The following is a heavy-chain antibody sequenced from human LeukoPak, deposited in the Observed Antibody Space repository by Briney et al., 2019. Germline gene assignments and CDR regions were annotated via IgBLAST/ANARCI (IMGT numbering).Heavy chain of an antibody. CDR1: GGTFSSYA. V-gene: IGHV1-69*05. Sequence: ASVKVSCKASGGTFSSYAISWVRQAPGQGLEWMGGIIPIFGTANYAQKFQGRVTITTDESTSTAYMELSSLRSEDTAVYYCARDLGIAVAGTRSYYFDYWGQGTLVTVSS. D-gene: IGHD6-19*01. CDR2: IIPIFGTA. J-gene: IGHJ4*02. CDR3: ARDLGIAVAGTRSYYFDY.